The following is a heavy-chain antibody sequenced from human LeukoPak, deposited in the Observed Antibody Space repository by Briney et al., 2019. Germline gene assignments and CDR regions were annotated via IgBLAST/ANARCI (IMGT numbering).Heavy chain of an antibody. CDR2: INPNSGGT. V-gene: IGHV1-2*02. J-gene: IGHJ6*03. CDR1: RYTFTGYY. Sequence: ASVKVSYKPSRYTFTGYYMHWVSQAPGQGREWMGWINPNSGGTNYAQKFQGRVTMTRDTSISTGYMELSRLSSDDTAVYYCAILLSHGTSRYYYYYMDVWGKGTTVTVSS. D-gene: IGHD1-1*01. CDR3: AILLSHGTSRYYYYYMDV.